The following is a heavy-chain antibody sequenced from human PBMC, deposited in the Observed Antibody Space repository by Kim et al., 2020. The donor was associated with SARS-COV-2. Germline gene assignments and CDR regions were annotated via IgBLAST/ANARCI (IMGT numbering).Heavy chain of an antibody. D-gene: IGHD2-2*02. CDR1: GDSISDEY. CDR3: ARYTTSWVSFDY. V-gene: IGHV4-59*01. Sequence: SETLSLTCTVSGDSISDEYWSWIRQSPGKGLEWIGFVHSDGSTNYNPSLKSRITVSMDTSKNQFSLNLSSVTAADTALYYCARYTTSWVSFDYWGQGTLVTVSS. J-gene: IGHJ4*02. CDR2: VHSDGST.